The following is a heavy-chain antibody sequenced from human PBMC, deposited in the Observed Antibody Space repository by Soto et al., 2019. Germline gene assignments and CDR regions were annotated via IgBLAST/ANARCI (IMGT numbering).Heavy chain of an antibody. D-gene: IGHD3-22*01. J-gene: IGHJ1*01. CDR2: INPRSGGT. Sequence: GASVKVSCKASGYTFTSYGISWVRQAPGQGLEWMGWINPRSGGTKYAQNFQGWVTMTRDTSISSAYMELTRLTSNDTAVYYCARGGQNYYDSSRYSEYFHHWGQGTLVTVSS. CDR3: ARGGQNYYDSSRYSEYFHH. V-gene: IGHV1-2*04. CDR1: GYTFTSYG.